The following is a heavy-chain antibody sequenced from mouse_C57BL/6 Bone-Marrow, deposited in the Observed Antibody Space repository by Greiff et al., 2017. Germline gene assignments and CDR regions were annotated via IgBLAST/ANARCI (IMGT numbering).Heavy chain of an antibody. D-gene: IGHD1-1*01. J-gene: IGHJ2*01. V-gene: IGHV1-59*01. CDR3: ARPYYYGPDY. CDR1: GYTFTSYW. Sequence: QVQLQQSGAELVRPGTSVKLSCKASGYTFTSYWMHWVKQRPGQGLEWIGVIDPSDSYTNYNQKFKGKATLTVDTSSSTAYMQLSSLTSEDSAVYYCARPYYYGPDYWGQGTTLTVSS. CDR2: IDPSDSYT.